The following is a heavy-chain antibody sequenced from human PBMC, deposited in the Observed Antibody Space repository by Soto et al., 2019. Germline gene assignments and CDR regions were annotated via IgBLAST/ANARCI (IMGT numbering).Heavy chain of an antibody. CDR2: ISGGGGST. Sequence: GGSLRLSCAASGFPFSSYAMSWVRPPPGKGLEWVSAISGGGGSTYYADSVKGRFTISRDNSKTTLYLQMNSLRAEDTAVYYCAKAPLQYSSSWYASYRGQGSLVTVSS. CDR3: AKAPLQYSSSWYASY. CDR1: GFPFSSYA. V-gene: IGHV3-23*01. J-gene: IGHJ4*02. D-gene: IGHD6-13*01.